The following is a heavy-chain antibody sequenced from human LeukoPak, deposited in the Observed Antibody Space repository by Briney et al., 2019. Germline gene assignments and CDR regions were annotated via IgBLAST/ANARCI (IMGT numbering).Heavy chain of an antibody. J-gene: IGHJ3*01. CDR1: GGSFSGYY. V-gene: IGHV4-34*01. D-gene: IGHD4-17*01. CDR3: GREIDGVMDDALDL. CDR2: INHSGST. Sequence: SETLSLTCAVYGGSFSGYYWSWIRKPPGKGLEWIGEINHSGSTNYNPSLKSRVTISVDTSKNHSSVRLTSVTAADTAVYYCGREIDGVMDDALDLWGRGTMVAVSS.